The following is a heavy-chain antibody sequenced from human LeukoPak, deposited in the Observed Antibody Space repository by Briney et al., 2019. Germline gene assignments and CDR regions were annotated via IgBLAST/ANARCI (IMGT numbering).Heavy chain of an antibody. CDR2: IYYSGST. D-gene: IGHD3-3*01. V-gene: IGHV4-59*12. CDR1: GGSISSYY. CDR3: ASRPVLRFLEYLLYP. J-gene: IGHJ5*02. Sequence: SETLSLTCTVSGGSISSYYWSWIWQPPGKGLEWIGYIYYSGSTNYNPSLRSRVTISVDTSKNQFSLKLNSVTAADTAVYYCASRPVLRFLEYLLYPWGQGTLVTVSS.